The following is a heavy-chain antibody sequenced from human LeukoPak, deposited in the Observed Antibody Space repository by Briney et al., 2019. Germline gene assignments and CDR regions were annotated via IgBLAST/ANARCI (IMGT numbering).Heavy chain of an antibody. CDR3: ARETNNYAFDI. V-gene: IGHV4-59*01. CDR1: GGSISSYY. D-gene: IGHD2-8*01. J-gene: IGHJ3*02. Sequence: PSETLSLTCTVSGGSISSYYWSWIRQPPGKGPEWIGYVYYSGSTNYNSSLKSRVTIPVDTSKDQFSLRLSSVTAADTAVYYCARETNNYAFDIWGQGTMVTVSS. CDR2: VYYSGST.